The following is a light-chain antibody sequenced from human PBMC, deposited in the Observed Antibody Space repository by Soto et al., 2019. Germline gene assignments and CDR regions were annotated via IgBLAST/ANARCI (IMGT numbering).Light chain of an antibody. Sequence: TVLTQSPATLSLSPGERATLSCRASQSIDIYLAWYQLRPGQAPRLLIYDASNRPPGIPARFSGSGSGTDFTLTISSLEPEDFAIYYCQPRKFWLSFGGGTKVEIK. CDR2: DAS. J-gene: IGKJ4*01. CDR1: QSIDIY. CDR3: QPRKFWLS. V-gene: IGKV3-11*01.